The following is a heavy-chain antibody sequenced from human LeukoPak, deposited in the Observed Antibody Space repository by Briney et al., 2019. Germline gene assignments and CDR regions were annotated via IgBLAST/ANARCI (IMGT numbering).Heavy chain of an antibody. D-gene: IGHD6-19*01. CDR3: ANDATRTSGWYYFDY. CDR2: INADDGRA. CDR1: GFTFSTYA. Sequence: GSLRLSCAASGFTFSTYAMSWVRQAPGKGLEWVSGINADDGRAYYADSVKGRFTISRDNSKNTLSLQLNSLRAEDTAVYYCANDATRTSGWYYFDYWGQGTLVTVSS. V-gene: IGHV3-23*01. J-gene: IGHJ4*02.